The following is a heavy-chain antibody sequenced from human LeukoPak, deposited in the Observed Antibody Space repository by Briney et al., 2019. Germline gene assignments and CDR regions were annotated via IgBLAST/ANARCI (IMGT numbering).Heavy chain of an antibody. D-gene: IGHD4-11*01. CDR1: GFTFDDYA. CDR3: AKDIDYSNNKNVFDY. Sequence: QTGRSLRLSCAASGFTFDDYAMHWVRQAPGKGLEWVSGISWNSGSIGYADSVKGRFTISRDNAKNSLYLQMNSLRAEDTALYYCAKDIDYSNNKNVFDYWGQGTLVTVSS. J-gene: IGHJ4*02. V-gene: IGHV3-9*01. CDR2: ISWNSGSI.